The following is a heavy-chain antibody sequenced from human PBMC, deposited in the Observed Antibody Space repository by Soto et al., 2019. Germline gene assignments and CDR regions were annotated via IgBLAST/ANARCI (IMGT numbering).Heavy chain of an antibody. CDR3: ASTNPNSSGWYGFDY. D-gene: IGHD6-19*01. CDR1: GFTFSSYE. J-gene: IGHJ4*02. CDR2: ISSSGSTI. Sequence: GGSLRLSCAASGFTFSSYEMNWVRQAPGKGLECVSYISSSGSTIYYADSVKGRFTISRDNAKNSLYLQMNSLRAEDTAVYYCASTNPNSSGWYGFDYWGQGTLVTVSS. V-gene: IGHV3-48*03.